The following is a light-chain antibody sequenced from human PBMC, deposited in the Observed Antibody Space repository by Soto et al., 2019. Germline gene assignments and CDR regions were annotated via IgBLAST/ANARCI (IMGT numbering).Light chain of an antibody. CDR3: QQYGDSPRS. CDR2: GAS. J-gene: IGKJ1*01. V-gene: IGKV3-15*01. CDR1: QSVSST. Sequence: EIVMTQSPATLSVSPGERATLSCRASQSVSSTLAWYQQKPGQAPRLLIYGASARATGFPARFSASGSGTDFTLTISRLEPEDFAVYYCQQYGDSPRSFGQGTKVDIK.